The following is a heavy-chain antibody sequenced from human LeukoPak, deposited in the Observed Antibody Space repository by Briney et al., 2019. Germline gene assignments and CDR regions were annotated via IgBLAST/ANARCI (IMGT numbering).Heavy chain of an antibody. CDR3: AGGSGTYSPDY. D-gene: IGHD3-10*01. Sequence: PGGSLRLSCAASGFTVSGNYMSWVRQAPGKGLEWVSVIYSGGDTYSADSVKGRFTISRDNSKNTLYLQMNSLRAEDMAVYYCAGGSGTYSPDYWGQGTLVTVSS. V-gene: IGHV3-53*05. CDR1: GFTVSGNY. CDR2: IYSGGDT. J-gene: IGHJ4*02.